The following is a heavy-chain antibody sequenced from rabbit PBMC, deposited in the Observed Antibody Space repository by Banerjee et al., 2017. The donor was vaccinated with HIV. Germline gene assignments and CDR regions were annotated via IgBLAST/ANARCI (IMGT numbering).Heavy chain of an antibody. CDR2: INTGSSGST. Sequence: QEQLEESRGDLVKPEGSLTLTCTASGFSFSNKYVMCWVRQAPGKGLEWIACINTGSSGSTWYASWAKGRFTISKASWTTVTLQMTSLTAADTASYFCARDLAGVIGWNFNLWGQGTLVTVS. CDR3: ARDLAGVIGWNFNL. D-gene: IGHD4-1*01. CDR1: GFSFSNKYV. V-gene: IGHV1S45*01. J-gene: IGHJ4*01.